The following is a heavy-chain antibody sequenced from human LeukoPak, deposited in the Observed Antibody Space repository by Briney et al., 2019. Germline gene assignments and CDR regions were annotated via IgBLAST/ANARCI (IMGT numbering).Heavy chain of an antibody. CDR3: AKGRDSSSWLDYFDY. D-gene: IGHD6-13*01. Sequence: PGGSLRLSCAASRFTFSSHSMHWVRQAPGKGLEWVAVISYDGSNKYYADSVKGRFTISRHNSKNTLYLQMNGLRAEGTAVYDCAKGRDSSSWLDYFDYWGEGTLVTVSS. CDR1: RFTFSSHS. V-gene: IGHV3-30*18. CDR2: ISYDGSNK. J-gene: IGHJ4*02.